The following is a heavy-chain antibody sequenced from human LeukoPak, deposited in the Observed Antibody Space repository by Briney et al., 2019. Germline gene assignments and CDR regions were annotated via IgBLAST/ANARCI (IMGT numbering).Heavy chain of an antibody. V-gene: IGHV4-61*02. D-gene: IGHD2-15*01. CDR2: IYTSGST. CDR1: GGSISSGDYY. CDR3: ARDVGCSGGSCHFDY. J-gene: IGHJ4*02. Sequence: PSETLSLTCTVSGGSISSGDYYWSWIRQPAGKGLEWIGRIYTSGSTNYNPSLKSRVTMSVDTSKNQFSLKLSSVTAADTAVYYCARDVGCSGGSCHFDYWGQGTLVTVSS.